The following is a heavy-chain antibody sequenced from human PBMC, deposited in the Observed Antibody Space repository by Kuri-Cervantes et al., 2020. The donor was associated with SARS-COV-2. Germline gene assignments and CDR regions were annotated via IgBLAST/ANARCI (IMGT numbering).Heavy chain of an antibody. J-gene: IGHJ4*02. V-gene: IGHV3-7*01. D-gene: IGHD6-6*01. CDR3: ARMYSSSSGYYFDY. CDR2: IKQDGSEK. Sequence: ETLSLTCAASGFTFSSYWMSWVRQAPGKGLEWVANIKQDGSEKYYVDSVKGRFTISRDNAKNSLYLQMNSLRAEDTAVYYCARMYSSSSGYYFDYWGQGTLVTVSS. CDR1: GFTFSSYW.